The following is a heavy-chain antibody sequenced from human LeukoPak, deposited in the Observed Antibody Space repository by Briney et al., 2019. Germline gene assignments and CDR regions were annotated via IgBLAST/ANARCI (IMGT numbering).Heavy chain of an antibody. J-gene: IGHJ3*02. D-gene: IGHD3-10*01. CDR2: VNPNSGGT. CDR1: GYTFTGYY. CDR3: ARTMVRGALDAFDI. V-gene: IGHV1-2*04. Sequence: ASVKVSCKASGYTFTGYYMHWVRQAPGQGLEWMGWVNPNSGGTNYAQKFQGWVTMTRDTSISTAYMELSRLRSDDTAVYYCARTMVRGALDAFDIWGQGTMVTVSS.